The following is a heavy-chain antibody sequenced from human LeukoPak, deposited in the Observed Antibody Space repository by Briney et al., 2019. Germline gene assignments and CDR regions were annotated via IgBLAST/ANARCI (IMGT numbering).Heavy chain of an antibody. D-gene: IGHD6-19*01. V-gene: IGHV4-4*02. CDR3: ARGLYGSDSY. J-gene: IGHJ4*02. Sequence: PSGTLSLTCAVSGASVSTSNWWMWVRQPPGKGLEWIGEIHHSGSTNYNPSLKSRVTMSVDTSKNQISLRLSSVTAADTAVHFCARGLYGSDSYWGQGNLVTVSS. CDR1: GASVSTSNW. CDR2: IHHSGST.